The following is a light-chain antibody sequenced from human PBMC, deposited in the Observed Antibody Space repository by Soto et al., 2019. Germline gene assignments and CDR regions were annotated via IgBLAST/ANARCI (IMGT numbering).Light chain of an antibody. CDR2: DAS. V-gene: IGKV3-11*01. Sequence: SPATLSFSPGERVTLSCRASQSVGSYLAWYQQKPGQAPRLLIYDASGRVTGIPARFSGSGSGTDFTLTISSLEPEDFAVYYCHHRSNFGQGTRLEIK. CDR3: HHRSN. CDR1: QSVGSY. J-gene: IGKJ5*01.